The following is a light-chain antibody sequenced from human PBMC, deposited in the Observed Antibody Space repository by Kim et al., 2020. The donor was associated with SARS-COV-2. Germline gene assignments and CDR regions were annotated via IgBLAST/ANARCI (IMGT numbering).Light chain of an antibody. Sequence: SSELTQDPAVSAALGQTVRITCQGDSLRSYYASWYQQKPGQAPVLVIYGKNDRPSGIPDRFSGSSSGNTASLTITGAQAEDEADYYCNSRDSSGNHVVFG. CDR2: GKN. J-gene: IGLJ2*01. CDR1: SLRSYY. CDR3: NSRDSSGNHVV. V-gene: IGLV3-19*01.